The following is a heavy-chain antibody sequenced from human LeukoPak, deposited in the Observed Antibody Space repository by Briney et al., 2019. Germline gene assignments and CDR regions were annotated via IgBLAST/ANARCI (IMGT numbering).Heavy chain of an antibody. CDR3: AKVFGTYYDILTGYYMGATGDYFDY. CDR2: ISGSGGST. CDR1: GFTFSSYA. J-gene: IGHJ4*02. V-gene: IGHV3-23*01. D-gene: IGHD3-9*01. Sequence: GGSLRLSCAASGFTFSSYAMSWVRQAPGKGLEWVSAISGSGGSTYYADSVKGRFTISRDNSKNTLYLQMNSLRAEDTAVYYCAKVFGTYYDILTGYYMGATGDYFDYWGQGTLVTVSS.